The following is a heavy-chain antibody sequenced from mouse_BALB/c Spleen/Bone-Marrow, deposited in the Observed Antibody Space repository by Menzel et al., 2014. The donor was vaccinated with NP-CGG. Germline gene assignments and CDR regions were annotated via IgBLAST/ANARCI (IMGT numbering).Heavy chain of an antibody. V-gene: IGHV2-9*02. D-gene: IGHD1-1*01. CDR2: IWAGGST. J-gene: IGHJ4*01. Sequence: QVQLKESGPGLVAPSQSLSITCTVSGFSLTSYGVHWVRQPPGKVLEWLGVIWAGGSTNYNSALMSRLSISKDNAKSQVFLKMSSLQTNDTAINYCSRGSYYEGAMDYWGQGTSVTVSS. CDR1: GFSLTSYG. CDR3: SRGSYYEGAMDY.